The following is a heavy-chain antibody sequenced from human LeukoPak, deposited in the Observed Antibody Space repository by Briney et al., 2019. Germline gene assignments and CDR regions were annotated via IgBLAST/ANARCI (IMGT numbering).Heavy chain of an antibody. D-gene: IGHD3-10*01. CDR3: ARVRGITMVRGIIIYYGMDV. V-gene: IGHV3-74*01. CDR2: INSDGGST. J-gene: IGHJ6*02. CDR1: GFTFSSYW. Sequence: GGSLRLSCAASGFTFSSYWMHWVRQAPGKGLVWVSRINSDGGSTSYADSVKGRFTISRDNAKNTLYLQMNSLRAEDTAVYYCARVRGITMVRGIIIYYGMDVWGQGTTVTVSS.